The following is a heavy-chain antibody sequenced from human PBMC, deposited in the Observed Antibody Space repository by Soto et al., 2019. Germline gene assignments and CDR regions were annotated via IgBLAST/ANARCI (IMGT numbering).Heavy chain of an antibody. Sequence: ESLSLTCAVAGYSISSGYYWGWIRQPPGKGLEWIGSIYHSGRTYHNPSLKSRVTISVDTSKNQFSLKLSSVAAADTAVYFCARARFTSSWSDAGGPYFDYWGQGTLVTVSS. V-gene: IGHV4-38-2*01. D-gene: IGHD6-13*01. CDR3: ARARFTSSWSDAGGPYFDY. CDR1: GYSISSGYY. J-gene: IGHJ4*02. CDR2: IYHSGRT.